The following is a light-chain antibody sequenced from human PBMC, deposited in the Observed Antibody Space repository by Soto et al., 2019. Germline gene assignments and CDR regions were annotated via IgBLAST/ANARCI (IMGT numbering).Light chain of an antibody. Sequence: EIVLTQSPGTLSLSPGERATLSCRASQSVSGSYLAWYQQKPGQAPRLLIYGASSRATGIPDRFSGSGSGTDFTLTLSRLEPEDFAVYYCQQYGSSPLTFGGGTKVEIK. CDR2: GAS. J-gene: IGKJ4*01. V-gene: IGKV3-20*01. CDR1: QSVSGSY. CDR3: QQYGSSPLT.